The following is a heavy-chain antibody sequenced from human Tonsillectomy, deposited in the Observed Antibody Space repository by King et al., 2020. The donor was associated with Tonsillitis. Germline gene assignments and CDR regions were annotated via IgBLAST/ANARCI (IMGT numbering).Heavy chain of an antibody. CDR1: GFTFSGYW. V-gene: IGHV3-7*01. D-gene: IGHD3-22*01. CDR2: TKQDGSGK. J-gene: IGHJ4*02. CDR3: ARSKYYFDSSDY. Sequence: EVQLVESGGGLVQRGGSLRLSCAASGFTFSGYWMNWVRQAPGKGLEWGASTKQDGSGKYYVDTVKGRFTIYRDNAKNSLFLQMNSLRAEDTAVYYCARSKYYFDSSDYWGQGTLVTVSS.